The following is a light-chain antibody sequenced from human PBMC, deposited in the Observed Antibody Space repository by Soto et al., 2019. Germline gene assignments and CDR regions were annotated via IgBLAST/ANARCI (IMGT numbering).Light chain of an antibody. J-gene: IGKJ3*01. Sequence: EMVMTQSPATLSVSPGERVTLSCRASESVHRYLAWYQQKPGQGPSLLIYEASTRATGVPDRFTRSGSGTEFTLTISSLQSEDFGVYHCQHYSNWPPTFGPGTKVEIK. V-gene: IGKV3-15*01. CDR2: EAS. CDR3: QHYSNWPPT. CDR1: ESVHRY.